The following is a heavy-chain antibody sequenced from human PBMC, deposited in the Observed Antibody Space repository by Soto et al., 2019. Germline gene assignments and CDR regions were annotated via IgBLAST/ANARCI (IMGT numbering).Heavy chain of an antibody. V-gene: IGHV1-69*12. J-gene: IGHJ4*02. CDR2: SIPMMGSI. CDR1: GGRFWTYG. D-gene: IGHD1-7*01. Sequence: QDQLIQSGTEVKKPGSSVKISCKATGGRFWTYGITWLRQTPGQGLEWMGGSIPMMGSIIYAQHLQGRVTINEDASPCNDYMAMTSLTSDVTAVYYCATLINGELFFDNWGQGTLVTV. CDR3: ATLINGELFFDN.